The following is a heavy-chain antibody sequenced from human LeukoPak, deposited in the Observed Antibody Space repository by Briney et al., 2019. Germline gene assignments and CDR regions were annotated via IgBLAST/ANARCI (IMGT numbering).Heavy chain of an antibody. V-gene: IGHV1-69*04. CDR2: IIPSLAIA. Sequence: SVKVSCKASGGTFSNYAINWVRQAPGQGPEWMGRIIPSLAIANYAQKFQDRVTIIADKSTSTAYMELSSLRSEDTATYYCARGGVRDDFSGYYFDYWGQGALVTVSS. CDR1: GGTFSNYA. D-gene: IGHD3-22*01. J-gene: IGHJ4*02. CDR3: ARGGVRDDFSGYYFDY.